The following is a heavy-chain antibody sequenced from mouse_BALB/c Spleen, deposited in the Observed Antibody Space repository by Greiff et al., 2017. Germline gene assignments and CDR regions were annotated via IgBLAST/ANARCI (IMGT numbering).Heavy chain of an antibody. CDR3: AKQEVRRFFDY. D-gene: IGHD2-14*01. Sequence: QVQLQQSAAELARPGASVKMSCKASGYTFTGYTMHWVQQRPGQGLEWFGYINPSSGYTEYNQNVKDKTTLTADKSSSTAYMQLSSLTSEDSAVYYCAKQEVRRFFDYWGQGTTLTVSS. CDR1: GYTFTGYT. V-gene: IGHV1-4*02. J-gene: IGHJ2*01. CDR2: INPSSGYT.